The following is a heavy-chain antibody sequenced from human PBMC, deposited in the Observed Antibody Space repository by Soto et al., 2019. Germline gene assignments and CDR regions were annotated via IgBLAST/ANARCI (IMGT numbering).Heavy chain of an antibody. CDR1: GFTFSSYA. J-gene: IGHJ4*02. Sequence: PGGSLRLSCAASGFTFSSYAMHWVRQAPGKGLEWVAVISYDGSNKYYADSVKGRFTISRDNSKNTLYLQMNSLRAEDTAVYYCAREADYDSSGYYSGFDYWGQGTLVTVSS. V-gene: IGHV3-30-3*01. CDR2: ISYDGSNK. CDR3: AREADYDSSGYYSGFDY. D-gene: IGHD3-22*01.